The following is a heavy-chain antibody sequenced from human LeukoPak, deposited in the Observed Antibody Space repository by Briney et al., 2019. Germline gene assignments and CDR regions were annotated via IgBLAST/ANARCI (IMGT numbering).Heavy chain of an antibody. V-gene: IGHV3-23*01. J-gene: IGHJ4*02. D-gene: IGHD4-17*01. CDR3: AKSTVTTGDWYFDY. CDR2: ISGSGGAT. Sequence: GRSLRLSCAASAFTFSSYAMTWVRQAPGKGLEWVSAISGSGGATYYADSVKGRFTISRDNSKNTLYLQMNSLRAEDTAVYYCAKSTVTTGDWYFDYWGQGTLVTVSS. CDR1: AFTFSSYA.